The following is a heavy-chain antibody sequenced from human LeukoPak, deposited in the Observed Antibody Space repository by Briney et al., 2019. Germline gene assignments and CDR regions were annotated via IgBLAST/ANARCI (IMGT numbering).Heavy chain of an antibody. D-gene: IGHD3-16*01. Sequence: GGSLRLSCAASGFTFDDYGMSWVRRAPGKGLEWVSGINWNGGSTGYADSVKGRFTISRDNSKNTLYLQMNSLRAEDTAVYYCAKWAGLSFGPYYMDVWGKGTTVTVSS. CDR3: AKWAGLSFGPYYMDV. J-gene: IGHJ6*03. CDR2: INWNGGST. V-gene: IGHV3-20*04. CDR1: GFTFDDYG.